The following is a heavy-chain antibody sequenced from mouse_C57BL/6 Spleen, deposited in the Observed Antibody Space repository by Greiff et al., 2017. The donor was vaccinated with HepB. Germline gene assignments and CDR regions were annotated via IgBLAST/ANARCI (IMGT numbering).Heavy chain of an antibody. V-gene: IGHV1-59*01. CDR2: IDPSDSYT. CDR3: ARSGDYDGGAWFAY. D-gene: IGHD2-4*01. CDR1: GYTFTSYW. J-gene: IGHJ3*01. Sequence: QVQLQQPGAELVRPGTSVKLSCKASGYTFTSYWMHWVKQRPGQGLEWIGVIDPSDSYTNYNQKFKGKATLTVDTSSSTAYIQLSSLTSEDSAVYYCARSGDYDGGAWFAYWGQGTLVTVSA.